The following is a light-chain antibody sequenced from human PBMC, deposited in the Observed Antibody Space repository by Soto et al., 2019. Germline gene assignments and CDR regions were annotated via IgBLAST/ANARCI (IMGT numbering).Light chain of an antibody. CDR3: QHYDSYWT. J-gene: IGKJ1*01. CDR2: DVS. CDR1: QNIRNW. Sequence: IQMTQSPSTLSASIGDRLTIICRASQNIRNWLAWYQQTPGKAPKLLIYDVSSLESGVPPSISGGGSGTDFPLTISGLQPDDFATYYCQHYDSYWTLGQGTKVDIK. V-gene: IGKV1-5*02.